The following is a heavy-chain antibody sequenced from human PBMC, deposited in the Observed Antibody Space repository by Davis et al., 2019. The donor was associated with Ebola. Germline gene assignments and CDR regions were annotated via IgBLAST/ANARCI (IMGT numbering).Heavy chain of an antibody. Sequence: GESLKISCAASGFTFSSYGMHWVRQAPGKGLEWVAVIWYDGSNKYYADSVKGRFTISRDNSKNTLYLQMNSLRAEDTAVYYCARDGDYYDSSGYNDAFDIWGQGTMVTVSS. CDR1: GFTFSSYG. D-gene: IGHD3-22*01. J-gene: IGHJ3*02. CDR2: IWYDGSNK. CDR3: ARDGDYYDSSGYNDAFDI. V-gene: IGHV3-33*01.